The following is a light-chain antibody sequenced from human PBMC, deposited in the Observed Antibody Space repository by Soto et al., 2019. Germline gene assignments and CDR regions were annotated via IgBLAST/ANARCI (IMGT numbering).Light chain of an antibody. CDR2: GPS. Sequence: EIVLTQSPRTLSLSPGESATLSCRASQNVYINSLAWFQQKPGQTPRLLIYGPSTRAAGVLDRFTGSGSGADFALTITSMEPEDFAMYYCQQYGGAPFTFGPGTRV. V-gene: IGKV3-20*01. CDR3: QQYGGAPFT. J-gene: IGKJ3*01. CDR1: QNVYINS.